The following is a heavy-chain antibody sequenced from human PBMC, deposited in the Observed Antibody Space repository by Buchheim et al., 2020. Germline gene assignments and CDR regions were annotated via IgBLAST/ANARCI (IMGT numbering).Heavy chain of an antibody. J-gene: IGHJ6*02. CDR3: ARDRGSPYYYYYYYGMDV. CDR2: ISSSGSTI. CDR1: GFTFSSYE. V-gene: IGHV3-48*03. Sequence: EVQLVESGGGLVQPGGSLRLSCAASGFTFSSYEMNWVRQAPGKGLEWVSYISSSGSTIYYADSVKGRFTISRGNAKNSLYLQMNSLRAEDTAVYYCARDRGSPYYYYYYYGMDVWGQGTT. D-gene: IGHD3-10*01.